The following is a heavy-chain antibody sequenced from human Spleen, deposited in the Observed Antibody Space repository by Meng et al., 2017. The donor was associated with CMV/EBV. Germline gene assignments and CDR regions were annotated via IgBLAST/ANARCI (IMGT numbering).Heavy chain of an antibody. CDR1: GYTFNAYH. CDR2: LNPNSGAT. D-gene: IGHD4-23*01. V-gene: IGHV1-2*02. Sequence: SGYTFNAYHVHWLRQAPGQGLEWMAWLNPNSGATRYAQKFQGRVTMTGDTSLSTAYMEMSSLRSDDTAIYYCARETDYGGLFWYFDLWGRGTLVTVSS. J-gene: IGHJ2*01. CDR3: ARETDYGGLFWYFDL.